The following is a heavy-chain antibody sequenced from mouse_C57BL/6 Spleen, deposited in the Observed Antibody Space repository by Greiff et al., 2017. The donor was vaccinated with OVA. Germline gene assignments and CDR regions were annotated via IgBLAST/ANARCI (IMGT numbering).Heavy chain of an antibody. Sequence: DVMLVESGGGLVQPGGSMKLSCVASGFTFSNYWMNWVRQSPEKGLEWVAQIRLKSDNYATHYAESVKGRFTISRDDSKSSVYLQMNNLRAEDTGIYYCTGRSTTARWYFDVWGTGTTVTVSS. J-gene: IGHJ1*03. V-gene: IGHV6-3*01. CDR1: GFTFSNYW. CDR2: IRLKSDNYAT. D-gene: IGHD1-2*01. CDR3: TGRSTTARWYFDV.